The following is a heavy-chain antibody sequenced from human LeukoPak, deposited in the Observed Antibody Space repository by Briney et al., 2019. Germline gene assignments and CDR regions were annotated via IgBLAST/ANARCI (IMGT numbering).Heavy chain of an antibody. CDR1: GFIFSSYG. V-gene: IGHV3-33*01. D-gene: IGHD2-21*02. CDR3: ARDGCGGDCYLADY. J-gene: IGHJ4*02. CDR2: IWFDGSKK. Sequence: GGSLRLSCAASGFIFSSYGMHWVRQAPGKGLEWVAVIWFDGSKKYYAGSVKGRITISRDDSKNTLYLQMNSLRAEDTAVYYCARDGCGGDCYLADYWGQGTLVTVSS.